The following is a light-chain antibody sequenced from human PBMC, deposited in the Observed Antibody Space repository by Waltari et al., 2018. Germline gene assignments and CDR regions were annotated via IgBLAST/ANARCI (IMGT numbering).Light chain of an antibody. CDR3: QQYNSYSGYT. V-gene: IGKV1-5*03. J-gene: IGKJ2*01. CDR1: QSISSW. CDR2: KAS. Sequence: DIQMTQSPSTLSASVGDRVTITCRASQSISSWLAWYQPKPGKAPKLLIYKASSLESGVPSRFSGSGSGTEFTLTISSLQPDDFATYYCQQYNSYSGYTFGQGTKLEIK.